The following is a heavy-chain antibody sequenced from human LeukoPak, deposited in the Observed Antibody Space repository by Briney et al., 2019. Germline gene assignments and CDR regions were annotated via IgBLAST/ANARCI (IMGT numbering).Heavy chain of an antibody. D-gene: IGHD4-11*01. Sequence: PGGSLRLSCAASGFTFSSYEMNWVRQAPGKGLEWVSCISSSGSTIYYADSVKGRFTISRDNAKNSLYLQMNSLRAEDTAVYYCARENRVTTLYYYYGMDVWGQGTTVTVSS. V-gene: IGHV3-48*03. CDR1: GFTFSSYE. CDR3: ARENRVTTLYYYYGMDV. CDR2: ISSSGSTI. J-gene: IGHJ6*02.